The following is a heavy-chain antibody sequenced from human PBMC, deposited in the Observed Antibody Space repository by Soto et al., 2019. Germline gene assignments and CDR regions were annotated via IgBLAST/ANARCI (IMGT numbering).Heavy chain of an antibody. J-gene: IGHJ5*02. Sequence: VKVSCKASGYTFTIYGISWGRQPPGQGLEWMGWISAYNGNTNYAQKLQGRVTMTTDTSTSTAYMELRSLRSDDTAVYYCARGLFTIFGVVILYNWFDPWGQGTLVTVSS. D-gene: IGHD3-3*01. CDR3: ARGLFTIFGVVILYNWFDP. CDR1: GYTFTIYG. CDR2: ISAYNGNT. V-gene: IGHV1-18*01.